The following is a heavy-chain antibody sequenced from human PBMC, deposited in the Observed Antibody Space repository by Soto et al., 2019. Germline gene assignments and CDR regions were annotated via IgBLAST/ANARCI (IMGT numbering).Heavy chain of an antibody. V-gene: IGHV4-31*03. Sequence: SETLSLTCNVSGDSISRGGYYWTWIRRRPGKALEWIGYIYHSGTTYYNPSLKSRLHISVDTSKNQFSLQLSSVTVADTDVYFCARAADIRCGASDYWGQGTLVTVSS. CDR2: IYHSGTT. J-gene: IGHJ4*02. CDR1: GDSISRGGYY. CDR3: ARAADIRCGASDY. D-gene: IGHD2-21*02.